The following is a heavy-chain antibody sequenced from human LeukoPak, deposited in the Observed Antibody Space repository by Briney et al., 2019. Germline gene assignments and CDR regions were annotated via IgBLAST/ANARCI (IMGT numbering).Heavy chain of an antibody. D-gene: IGHD4-17*01. CDR1: GGSISSSDYY. J-gene: IGHJ5*02. Sequence: SETLSLTCIVSGGSISSSDYYWGWIRQPPGKGLEWIGEINHSGSTNNNPSLTSRVTISVDTPKNQFSLKLSSVTAADTAVYYCARSGDYAHNWYDPWGQGTLVTVSS. CDR3: ARSGDYAHNWYDP. V-gene: IGHV4-39*07. CDR2: INHSGST.